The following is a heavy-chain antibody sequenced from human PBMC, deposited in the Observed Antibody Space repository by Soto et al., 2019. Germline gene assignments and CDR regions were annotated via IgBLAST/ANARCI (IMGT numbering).Heavy chain of an antibody. V-gene: IGHV4-59*01. CDR2: SYYSGST. D-gene: IGHD6-13*01. CDR1: GGSISSYY. Sequence: QVQLQESGPGLVKPSETLSLTCTVSGGSISSYYWSWIRQPPGKGMEWIGYSYYSGSTNYNPSLKRRVTISVDTSKNQLSLMQSSVTAADTAVDYCARTRRQQLVNYSYYGMDVWGQGTTVTVSS. CDR3: ARTRRQQLVNYSYYGMDV. J-gene: IGHJ6*02.